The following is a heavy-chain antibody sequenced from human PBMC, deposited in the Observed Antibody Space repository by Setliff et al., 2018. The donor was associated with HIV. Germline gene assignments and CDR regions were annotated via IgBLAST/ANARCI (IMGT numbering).Heavy chain of an antibody. D-gene: IGHD6-19*01. CDR1: GGTFSRHA. V-gene: IGHV1-69*06. Sequence: SVKVSCKASGGTFSRHAFSWVRQAPGQGLEWMGGIIPTFDTANYAQKFQGRVTITADKSTNTVYMELNSLRSEDTAMYNCARGVHSGGSGWYNWYFDLWGRGTLVTVSS. J-gene: IGHJ2*01. CDR3: ARGVHSGGSGWYNWYFDL. CDR2: IIPTFDTA.